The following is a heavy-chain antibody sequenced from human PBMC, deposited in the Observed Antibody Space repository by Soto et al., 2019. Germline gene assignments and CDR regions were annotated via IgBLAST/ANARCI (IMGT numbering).Heavy chain of an antibody. J-gene: IGHJ4*02. CDR2: INPGNGNT. CDR1: GYIFMNYV. Sequence: GASVKVSCKASGYIFMNYVLYWVRQAPGQRLEWMGLINPGNGNTKYSQKFQGRVTITRDKSASTTHMVLSSLTSEDTAVYYCARDSRGYTGYDLTEDWGQGTLVTVSS. D-gene: IGHD5-12*01. CDR3: ARDSRGYTGYDLTED. V-gene: IGHV1-3*01.